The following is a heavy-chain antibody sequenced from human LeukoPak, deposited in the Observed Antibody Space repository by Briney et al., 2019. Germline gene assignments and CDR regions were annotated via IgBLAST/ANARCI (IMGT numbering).Heavy chain of an antibody. D-gene: IGHD2/OR15-2a*01. Sequence: ASVKVSCKASGYTFTSYDINWVRQATGQGLEWMGWMNPNSGNTSYAQKFQGRVTMTRNTSISTAYMELSSLRSEDTAAYYCARGPILAPQYYMDVWGKGTTVTVSS. V-gene: IGHV1-8*01. CDR1: GYTFTSYD. CDR2: MNPNSGNT. J-gene: IGHJ6*03. CDR3: ARGPILAPQYYMDV.